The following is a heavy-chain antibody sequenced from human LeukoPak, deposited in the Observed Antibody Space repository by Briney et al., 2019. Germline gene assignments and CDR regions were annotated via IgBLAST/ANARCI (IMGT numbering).Heavy chain of an antibody. CDR3: AREEGGIAAAGGTYGMDV. CDR1: GYTFSSYG. J-gene: IGHJ6*04. V-gene: IGHV3-33*01. Sequence: GGSLRLSCAVSGYTFSSYGMHWVRQAPGKGLEWVAVIWYDGSNKYYADSVKGRFTISRDNSKNTLYLQMNSLRAEDTAVYYCAREEGGIAAAGGTYGMDVWGKGTTVTVSS. CDR2: IWYDGSNK. D-gene: IGHD6-13*01.